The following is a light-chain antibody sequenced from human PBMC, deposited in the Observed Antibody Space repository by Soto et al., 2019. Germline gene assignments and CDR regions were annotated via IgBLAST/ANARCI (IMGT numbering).Light chain of an antibody. Sequence: QPVLTQSPSASASLGASVKLTCTLSSGHSNYAIAWHQQQSEKGPRYLMKLNSDGSHSKGDGIPDRFSGSSSGAERYLTISSLQSEEEADYSCQTWGSGIVVFGGGTKLTVL. V-gene: IGLV4-69*01. CDR3: QTWGSGIVV. CDR2: LNSDGSH. CDR1: SGHSNYA. J-gene: IGLJ2*01.